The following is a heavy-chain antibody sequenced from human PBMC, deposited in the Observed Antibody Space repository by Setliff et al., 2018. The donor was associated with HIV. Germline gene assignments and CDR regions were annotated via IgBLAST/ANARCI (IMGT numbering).Heavy chain of an antibody. V-gene: IGHV4-38-2*02. CDR1: GASINTPYY. CDR3: VRDRTHQNWGSRGYYYMDV. CDR2: IYYSGAT. Sequence: TSETLSLTCSVSGASINTPYYWGWIRQSPSKGLEWIGTIYYSGATYYNPSLKSRVTISVDTSRNDFSLSVSSVTASDTAVYYCVRDRTHQNWGSRGYYYMDVWGKGTTVTVSS. D-gene: IGHD7-27*01. J-gene: IGHJ6*03.